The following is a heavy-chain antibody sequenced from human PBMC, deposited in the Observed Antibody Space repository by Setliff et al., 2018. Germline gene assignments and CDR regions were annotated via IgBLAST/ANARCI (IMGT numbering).Heavy chain of an antibody. V-gene: IGHV1-2*04. CDR2: INPNSGGT. D-gene: IGHD3-10*01. J-gene: IGHJ4*02. Sequence: GASVKVSCKASGGTFSSYAISWVRQAPGQGLEWMGWINPNSGGTNYAQKFQGWVTMTRDTSISTAYMELSRLRSDDTAVYYCARDRYGSGSYLGPPNDYWGQGTLVTVSS. CDR3: ARDRYGSGSYLGPPNDY. CDR1: GGTFSSYA.